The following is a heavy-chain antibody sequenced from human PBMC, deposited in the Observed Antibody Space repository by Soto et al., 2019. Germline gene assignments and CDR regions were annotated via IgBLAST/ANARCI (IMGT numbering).Heavy chain of an antibody. D-gene: IGHD2-8*01. V-gene: IGHV3-23*01. J-gene: IGHJ3*02. Sequence: PGGSLRLSCVVSGFTFSSYAMSWVRQAPGKGLEWVSAFGGSDGRIYYAESVKGRFTISRDNSKNTLYLQMNSLSAEDTAVYYCAKASQGYCTNGVCRDVFDSWGQGSMVTVSS. CDR2: FGGSDGRI. CDR1: GFTFSSYA. CDR3: AKASQGYCTNGVCRDVFDS.